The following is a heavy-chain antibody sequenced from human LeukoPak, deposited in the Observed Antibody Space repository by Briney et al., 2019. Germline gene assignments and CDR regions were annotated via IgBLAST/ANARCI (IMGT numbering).Heavy chain of an antibody. V-gene: IGHV3-11*04. CDR1: GFTFSDYY. D-gene: IGHD3-16*01. CDR3: APHELFLGKYYFDY. Sequence: GGSLRLSCAASGFTFSDYYMSWIRQAPGKGLEWVSYISSSGSTIYYADSVKGRFTISRDNAKNSLYLQMNSLRAEDTAVYYCAPHELFLGKYYFDYWGQGTLVTVSS. CDR2: ISSSGSTI. J-gene: IGHJ4*02.